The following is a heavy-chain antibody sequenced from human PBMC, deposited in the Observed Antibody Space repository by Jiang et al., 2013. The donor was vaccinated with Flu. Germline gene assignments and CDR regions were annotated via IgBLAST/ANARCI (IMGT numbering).Heavy chain of an antibody. CDR3: ARRRGSYFDY. J-gene: IGHJ4*02. D-gene: IGHD5-12*01. V-gene: IGHV4-59*08. Sequence: LKSRVTISVDTSKNQFSLKLSSVTAADTAVYHCARRRGSYFDYWGQGTLVTVSS.